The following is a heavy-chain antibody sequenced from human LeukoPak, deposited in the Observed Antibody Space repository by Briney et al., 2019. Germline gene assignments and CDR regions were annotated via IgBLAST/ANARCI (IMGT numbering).Heavy chain of an antibody. CDR2: IYRDGST. J-gene: IGHJ1*01. D-gene: IGHD6-19*01. CDR3: ATDEGWPTEYFQH. Sequence: PSETLSLTCSVSGYSIISGYHWAWIRQPPGKGREWIGSIYRDGSTYYNPSLKSRITMSVDTSKNQFSLEVNSVTAADTAVYYCATDEGWPTEYFQHWGQGTLVTVSS. V-gene: IGHV4-38-2*02. CDR1: GYSIISGYH.